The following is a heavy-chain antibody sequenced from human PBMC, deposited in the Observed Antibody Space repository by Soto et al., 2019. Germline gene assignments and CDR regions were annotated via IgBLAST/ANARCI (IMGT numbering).Heavy chain of an antibody. V-gene: IGHV5-10-1*01. CDR3: ARGSAIYYYYGMDV. D-gene: IGHD3-3*01. J-gene: IGHJ6*02. CDR1: GYSFTSYW. CDR2: IDPSDSYT. Sequence: PGEALKISCKGSGYSFTSYWIIWVRQMPGKGLEWMGRIDPSDSYTNYSPSFQGHVTISADKSISTAYLQWSSLKASDTAMYYCARGSAIYYYYGMDVWGQGTTVTVSS.